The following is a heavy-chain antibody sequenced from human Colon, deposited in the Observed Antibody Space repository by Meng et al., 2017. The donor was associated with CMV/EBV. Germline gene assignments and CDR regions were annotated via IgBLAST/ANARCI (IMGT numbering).Heavy chain of an antibody. CDR1: GFTLDGYA. CDR2: ISWNSGSI. D-gene: IGHD3-22*01. V-gene: IGHV3-9*01. J-gene: IGHJ4*02. Sequence: GGSLKISCAASGFTLDGYAMHWVRQAPGKGLEWVSGISWNSGSIDYADSVKGRFTISRDNAKNSLYLRMNSLRAEDTALYYCAKGGVHYYDSSGYYYWFDYWGQGTLVTVSS. CDR3: AKGGVHYYDSSGYYYWFDY.